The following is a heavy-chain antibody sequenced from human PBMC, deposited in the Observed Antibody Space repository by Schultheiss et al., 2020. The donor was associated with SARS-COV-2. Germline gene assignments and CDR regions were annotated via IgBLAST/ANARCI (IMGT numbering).Heavy chain of an antibody. D-gene: IGHD3-10*01. J-gene: IGHJ6*02. CDR1: GFTFSSYG. V-gene: IGHV3-30*03. Sequence: GGSLRLSCAASGFTFSSYGMHWVRQAPGKGLEWVAVISYDGSNKYYADSVKGRFTISRDNAKNSLYLQMNSLRDEDTAVYYCARDSRVRGVIDYYYYGMDVWGQGTTVTVSS. CDR3: ARDSRVRGVIDYYYYGMDV. CDR2: ISYDGSNK.